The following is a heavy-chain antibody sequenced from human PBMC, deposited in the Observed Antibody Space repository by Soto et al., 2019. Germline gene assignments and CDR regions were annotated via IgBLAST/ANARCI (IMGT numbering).Heavy chain of an antibody. CDR2: IYSVGTT. V-gene: IGHV3-53*01. Sequence: GGSLRLSCAASWFTVSSYYMSWVRQAPGKGLEWVSVIYSVGTTYYADSVKGRFTISRDNSKNTLYLQMNNVRAEDTAVYYCARGATRDNMMESPWGQGTLVTVSS. D-gene: IGHD3-16*01. J-gene: IGHJ4*02. CDR3: ARGATRDNMMESP. CDR1: WFTVSSYY.